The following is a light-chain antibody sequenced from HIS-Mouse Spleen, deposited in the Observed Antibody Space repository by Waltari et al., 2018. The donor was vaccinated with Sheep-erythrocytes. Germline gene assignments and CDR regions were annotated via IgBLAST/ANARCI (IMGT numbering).Light chain of an antibody. CDR3: CSYAGSYNHV. Sequence: QPRSVSGSPGQSVTISCTGTSSDVGGYNYVPWYQQHPGKAPKLMIYDVSKRPSGVPDRFSGSKSGNTASLTISGLQAEDEADYYCCSYAGSYNHVFATGTKVTVL. J-gene: IGLJ1*01. CDR1: SSDVGGYNY. V-gene: IGLV2-11*01. CDR2: DVS.